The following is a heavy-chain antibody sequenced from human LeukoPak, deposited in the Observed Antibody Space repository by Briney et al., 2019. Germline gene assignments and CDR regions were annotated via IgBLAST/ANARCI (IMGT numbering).Heavy chain of an antibody. J-gene: IGHJ5*02. CDR3: ARGYCSSTSCSNWFDP. D-gene: IGHD2-2*01. CDR2: MNPNSGNT. V-gene: IGHV1-8*01. CDR1: GYTFTSYD. Sequence: GASVKVSCTASGYTFTSYDINWVRQATGQGLEWMGWMNPNSGNTGYAQKFQGRVTMTRNTSISTAYMELSSLRSEDTAVYYCARGYCSSTSCSNWFDPWGQGTLVTVSS.